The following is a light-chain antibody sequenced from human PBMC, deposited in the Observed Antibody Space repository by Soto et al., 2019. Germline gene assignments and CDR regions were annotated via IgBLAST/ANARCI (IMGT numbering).Light chain of an antibody. CDR1: HSVSSN. CDR3: QQRSNWPRVT. Sequence: IVMTQSPATLSVSPGERATLSCRASHSVSSNLAWYQQKPGQAPRLPIYDASNRATGIPARFSGSGSGTDFTLTISSLEPEDFAVYYCQQRSNWPRVTFGQGTRLETK. V-gene: IGKV3-11*01. J-gene: IGKJ5*01. CDR2: DAS.